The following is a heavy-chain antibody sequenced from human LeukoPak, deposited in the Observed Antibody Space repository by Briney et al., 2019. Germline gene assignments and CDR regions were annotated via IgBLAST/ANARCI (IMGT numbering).Heavy chain of an antibody. CDR2: ISGSGGST. J-gene: IGHJ4*02. D-gene: IGHD3-10*01. CDR3: AKEERMVRGVIIGSYPLDY. CDR1: GFTFSNAW. V-gene: IGHV3-23*01. Sequence: GGSLRLSCAASGFTFSNAWMSWVRQAPGKGLEWVSAISGSGGSTYYADSVKGRFTISRDNSKNTLYLQMNSLRAEDTAVYYCAKEERMVRGVIIGSYPLDYWGQGTLVTVSS.